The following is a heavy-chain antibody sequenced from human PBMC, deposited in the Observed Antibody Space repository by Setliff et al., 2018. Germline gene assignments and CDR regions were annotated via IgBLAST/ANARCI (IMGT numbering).Heavy chain of an antibody. CDR3: ARTGTTYYYSCMDV. J-gene: IGHJ6*03. Sequence: LSLTCAVSGAAISTYHWSWLRQPPGKGLEWIGYVSYGGSTKYNPSLESRVTIALDAPKNQFSLKLTSVTAADTAVYYCARTGTTYYYSCMDVWGKGTTVTVSS. V-gene: IGHV4-59*08. CDR2: VSYGGST. D-gene: IGHD3-22*01. CDR1: GAAISTYH.